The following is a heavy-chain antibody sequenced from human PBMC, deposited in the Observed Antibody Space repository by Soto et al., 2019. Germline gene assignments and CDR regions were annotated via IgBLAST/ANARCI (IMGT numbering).Heavy chain of an antibody. CDR2: IIPMFDTT. V-gene: IGHV1-69*01. CDR1: GGAFGSYA. J-gene: IGHJ4*02. CDR3: TRHRGYSSGYWGQDF. D-gene: IGHD5-12*01. Sequence: QVPLVQSGAEVKKPGSSVKVSCKASGGAFGSYAINWVRQAPGQGLEWMGGIIPMFDTTNYAQRFQGRVTVTADESTSTVYLELTRLRSEDTAMYYCTRHRGYSSGYWGQDFWGQGTLVTVSS.